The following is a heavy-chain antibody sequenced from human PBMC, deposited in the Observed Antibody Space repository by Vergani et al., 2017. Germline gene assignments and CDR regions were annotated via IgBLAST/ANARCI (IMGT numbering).Heavy chain of an antibody. Sequence: QVQLQESGPGLVKPSQTLSLTCTVSGGSISSGSYYWSWIRQPAGKGLEWIGRIYTSGSTNYNPSLKSRVTISVDTSKNQFSLKLSSVTAADTAVYYCARGYSSSWNDYWAREPWSPSPQ. CDR2: IYTSGST. V-gene: IGHV4-61*02. CDR1: GGSISSGSYY. D-gene: IGHD6-13*01. CDR3: ARGYSSSWNDY. J-gene: IGHJ4*02.